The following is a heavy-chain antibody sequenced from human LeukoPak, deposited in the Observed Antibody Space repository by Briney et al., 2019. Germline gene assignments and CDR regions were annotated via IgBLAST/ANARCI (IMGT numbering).Heavy chain of an antibody. Sequence: GGSLRLSCAVSGFTFSSYGMHWVRQAPGTGLEWAAVISYDGSNKYYADSVKGRFTISRDNSKNTLYLQMNSLRAEDTAVYYCARDAEYYYDSSGYYYWGQGTLVTVSS. CDR2: ISYDGSNK. CDR1: GFTFSSYG. CDR3: ARDAEYYYDSSGYYY. V-gene: IGHV3-30*03. J-gene: IGHJ4*02. D-gene: IGHD3-22*01.